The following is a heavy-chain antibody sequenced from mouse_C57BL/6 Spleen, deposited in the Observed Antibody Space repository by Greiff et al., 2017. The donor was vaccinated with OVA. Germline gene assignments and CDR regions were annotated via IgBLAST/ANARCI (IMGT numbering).Heavy chain of an antibody. J-gene: IGHJ1*03. CDR1: GYSITSGYY. D-gene: IGHD6-2*01. CDR2: ISYDGSN. CDR3: ARDLFANWYFDV. V-gene: IGHV3-6*01. Sequence: ESGPGLVKPSQSLSLTCSVTGYSITSGYYWNWIRQFPGNKLEWMGYISYDGSNNYNPSLKNRISITRDTSKNQFFLKLNSVTTEDTATYYCARDLFANWYFDVWGTGTTVTVSS.